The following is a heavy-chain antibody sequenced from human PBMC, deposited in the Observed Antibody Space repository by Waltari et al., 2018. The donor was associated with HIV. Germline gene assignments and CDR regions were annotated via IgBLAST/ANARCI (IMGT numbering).Heavy chain of an antibody. CDR3: ARVGDYVWGSYRSFDY. V-gene: IGHV1-46*04. Sequence: QVQLVQSGAEVKKPGASVKVSCKASGYTFTSYYMHWVRQAPGQGLEWMGIINPSGGSTSYAQKLQGRVTMTRDTSTSTVYMELSSLRAEDTAVYYCARVGDYVWGSYRSFDYWGQGTLVTVSS. CDR2: INPSGGST. CDR1: GYTFTSYY. D-gene: IGHD3-16*02. J-gene: IGHJ4*02.